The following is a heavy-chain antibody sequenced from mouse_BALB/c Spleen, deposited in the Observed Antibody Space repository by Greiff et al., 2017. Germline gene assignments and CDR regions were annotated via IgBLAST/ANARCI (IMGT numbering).Heavy chain of an antibody. V-gene: IGHV5-12-1*01. Sequence: EVHLVESGGGLVKPGGSLKLSCAASGFAFSSYDMSWVRQTPEKRLEWVAYISSGGGSTYYPDTVKGRFTISRDNAKNTLYLQMSSLKSEDTAMYYCARHYRYDDPYYAMDYWGQGTSVTVSS. D-gene: IGHD2-14*01. CDR1: GFAFSSYD. J-gene: IGHJ4*01. CDR2: ISSGGGST. CDR3: ARHYRYDDPYYAMDY.